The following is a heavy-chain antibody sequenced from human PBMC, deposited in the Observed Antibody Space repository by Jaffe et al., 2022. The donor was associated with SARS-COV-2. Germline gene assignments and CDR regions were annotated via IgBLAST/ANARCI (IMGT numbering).Heavy chain of an antibody. CDR3: AKTPDYSNSYYFDL. J-gene: IGHJ4*02. Sequence: EEQLLESGGGLVQPGGSLRLSCAASGFTFSSYAMSWVRQAPGKGLEWVSGIRAFGDNTFYADSVLGRFTISRDNSKNTLYLQLNSLTAEDTAVYYCAKTPDYSNSYYFDLWGQGTLVTVSS. V-gene: IGHV3-23*01. D-gene: IGHD4-4*01. CDR1: GFTFSSYA. CDR2: IRAFGDNT.